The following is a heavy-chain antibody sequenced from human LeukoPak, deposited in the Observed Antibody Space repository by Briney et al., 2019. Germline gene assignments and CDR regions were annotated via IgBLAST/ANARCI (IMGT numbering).Heavy chain of an antibody. J-gene: IGHJ4*02. CDR2: MSPNSGNT. Sequence: ASVKVSCKASGYIFTSYDINWVRQATGQRLEWLGWMSPNSGNTGYAQNFQGRVTMTRSTALSTAYMELSSLKSDDTAVYYCATAADSSSWYSFDYWGQGTLVTVSS. CDR1: GYIFTSYD. D-gene: IGHD6-13*01. CDR3: ATAADSSSWYSFDY. V-gene: IGHV1-8*01.